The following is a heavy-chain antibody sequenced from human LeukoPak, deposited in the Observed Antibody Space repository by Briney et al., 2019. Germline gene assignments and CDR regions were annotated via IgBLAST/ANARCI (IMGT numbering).Heavy chain of an antibody. CDR3: AKGHSAFYGHYFDY. D-gene: IGHD4-17*01. CDR1: GFTFTNYA. J-gene: IGHJ4*02. CDR2: ISGSDGST. V-gene: IGHV3-23*01. Sequence: GGSFLLSCAASGFTFTNYALSWARPAPGKGLEWVPPISGSDGSTYSAASVRGRFTIYRDNSKNTLYLQMNSLRAEDTAVYYCAKGHSAFYGHYFDYWGQGTLVTVSS.